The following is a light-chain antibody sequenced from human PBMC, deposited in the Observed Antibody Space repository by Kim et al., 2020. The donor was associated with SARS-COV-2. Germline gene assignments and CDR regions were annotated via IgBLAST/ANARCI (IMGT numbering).Light chain of an antibody. CDR3: CSYAGSATNYV. CDR2: DVS. J-gene: IGLJ1*01. V-gene: IGLV2-11*01. Sequence: QSALTQPRSVSGSPEQSVTISCTGTSSDVGGYNYVSWYQQHPGKAPKLMIYDVSKRPSGVPDRFSGSKSGNTASLTISGLQAEDEADYYCCSYAGSATNYVFGSGTQVTVL. CDR1: SSDVGGYNY.